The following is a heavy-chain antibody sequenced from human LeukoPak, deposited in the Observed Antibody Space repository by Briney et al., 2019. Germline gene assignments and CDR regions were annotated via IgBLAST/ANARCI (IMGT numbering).Heavy chain of an antibody. V-gene: IGHV3-7*01. CDR3: VRDQGDRTGSL. D-gene: IGHD2-15*01. Sequence: PGGSLRLSCVASGFNLGDFWVNWLRQAPGKGLEWVANMNQDGRPTNYLDSVKGRFTISRDNARNSVYLQMDSLRDEDTSLYYCVRDQGDRTGSLWGQGTLVTVST. CDR2: MNQDGRPT. CDR1: GFNLGDFW. J-gene: IGHJ4*02.